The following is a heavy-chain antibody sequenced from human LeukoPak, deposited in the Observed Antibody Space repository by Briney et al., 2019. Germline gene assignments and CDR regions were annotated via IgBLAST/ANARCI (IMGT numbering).Heavy chain of an antibody. V-gene: IGHV3-33*08. CDR2: IWYDGSNK. D-gene: IGHD1-14*01. CDR3: ARYKEDLDAFDI. J-gene: IGHJ3*02. Sequence: GRSLRLSCAASGFTFSSYAMHWVRQAPGKGLEGVAVIWYDGSNKYYADSVKGRFTISRDNSKNTLYLQMNSLRAEDTAVYYCARYKEDLDAFDIWGQGTMVTVSS. CDR1: GFTFSSYA.